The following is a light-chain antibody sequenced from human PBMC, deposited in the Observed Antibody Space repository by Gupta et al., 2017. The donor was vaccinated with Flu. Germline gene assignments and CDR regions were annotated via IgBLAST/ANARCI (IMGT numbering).Light chain of an antibody. CDR3: GTWDNSLSAWV. V-gene: IGLV1-51*01. CDR1: TSNIGSGNNY. Sequence: QSVLTQPPPVSAAPGQTVTISCSGRTSNIGSGNNYVSWYQQLPGTAPKLLIYDNDKRPSGIPDRFSGSKSDTSATLGITGLQTGDEADYYCGTWDNSLSAWVFGGGTKLTVL. J-gene: IGLJ3*02. CDR2: DND.